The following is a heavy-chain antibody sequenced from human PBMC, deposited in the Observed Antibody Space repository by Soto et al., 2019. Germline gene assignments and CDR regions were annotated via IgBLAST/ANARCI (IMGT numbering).Heavy chain of an antibody. CDR2: ISYDGSNK. D-gene: IGHD3-3*01. Sequence: GSLRLSCAASGXTFSSYGMHWVRQAPGKGLEWVAVISYDGSNKYYADSVKGRFTISRDNSKKTLYLQMNSLRAEDTAVYYCAKDPDFWSGYLDYWGQGTLGTVS. J-gene: IGHJ4*02. CDR3: AKDPDFWSGYLDY. CDR1: GXTFSSYG. V-gene: IGHV3-30*18.